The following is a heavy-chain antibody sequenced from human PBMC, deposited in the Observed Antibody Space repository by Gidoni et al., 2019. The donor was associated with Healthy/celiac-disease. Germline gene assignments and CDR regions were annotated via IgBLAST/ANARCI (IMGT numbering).Heavy chain of an antibody. D-gene: IGHD2-15*01. Sequence: QVQLVESGGGVVQPGRSLRLSCAASGFTFSSYGMHWARQAPGKGLEWVAVISYDGSNKYYADSVKGRFTISRDNSKNTLYLQMNSLRAEDTAVYYCAKDRGSGDTFDYWGQGTLVTVSS. CDR1: GFTFSSYG. CDR2: ISYDGSNK. CDR3: AKDRGSGDTFDY. V-gene: IGHV3-30*18. J-gene: IGHJ4*02.